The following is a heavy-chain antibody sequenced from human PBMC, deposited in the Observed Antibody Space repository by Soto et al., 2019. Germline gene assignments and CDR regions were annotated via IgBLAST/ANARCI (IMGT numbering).Heavy chain of an antibody. CDR1: GYTFTNYA. Sequence: QVQLVQSGAEVKKPGASVKVSCKASGYTFTNYAMHLVRQAPGHRLEWMGWINAGNGNTKYSQKFQCRVTITRDTSASTAYMELSSLSSEDTAVYYCARGRIQLWFSFGDGAFDIWGQGTMVTVSS. J-gene: IGHJ3*02. D-gene: IGHD5-18*01. CDR2: INAGNGNT. CDR3: ARGRIQLWFSFGDGAFDI. V-gene: IGHV1-3*01.